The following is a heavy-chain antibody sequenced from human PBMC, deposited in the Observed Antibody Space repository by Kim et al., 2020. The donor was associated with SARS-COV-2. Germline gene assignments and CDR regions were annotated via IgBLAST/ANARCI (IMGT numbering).Heavy chain of an antibody. Sequence: ASVKVSCKASGYTFTDYYVHWVRQAPGQGLEWMGWINPNSGGTKYAQKFQDRVTMTRDTSIITVYMELTRLRSDDMAVYYCARIDHSSGSDYWGQGTLVTVSS. D-gene: IGHD3-22*01. J-gene: IGHJ4*02. CDR1: GYTFTDYY. CDR2: INPNSGGT. V-gene: IGHV1-2*02. CDR3: ARIDHSSGSDY.